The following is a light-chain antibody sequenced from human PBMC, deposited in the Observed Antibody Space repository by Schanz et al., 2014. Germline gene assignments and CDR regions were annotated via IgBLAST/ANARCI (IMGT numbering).Light chain of an antibody. V-gene: IGKV1-27*01. Sequence: DIQMTQSPSSLSASVGDRVTLTCRASQGISNYVAWYQQKPGKVPKLLIYAASTLQSGVPSRFSGSGSGTDFTLTISSLQPEDFATYFCQKYNGAPWTFGQGTKVEIK. J-gene: IGKJ1*01. CDR3: QKYNGAPWT. CDR1: QGISNY. CDR2: AAS.